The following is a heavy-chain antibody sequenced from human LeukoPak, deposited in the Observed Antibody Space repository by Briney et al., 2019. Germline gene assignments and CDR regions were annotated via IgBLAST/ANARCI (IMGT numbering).Heavy chain of an antibody. CDR3: ARDKWGIAVAAFDY. J-gene: IGHJ4*02. D-gene: IGHD6-19*01. V-gene: IGHV3-21*01. CDR1: GFTFSSYS. CDR2: ISSSSSYI. Sequence: GGSLRLSCAASGFTFSSYSMNWVRQAPGKGLEWVSSISSSSSYIYYADSVKGRFTISRDNAKNSLYLQMSSLRAEDTAVYYCARDKWGIAVAAFDYWGQGTLVTVSS.